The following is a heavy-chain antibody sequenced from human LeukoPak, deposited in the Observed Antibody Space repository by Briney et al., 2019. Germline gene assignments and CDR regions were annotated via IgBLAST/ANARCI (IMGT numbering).Heavy chain of an antibody. CDR1: TFTFSSYS. CDR2: ISSNRNTI. D-gene: IGHD6-13*01. CDR3: AKDSRSLAAAGEVDY. V-gene: IGHV3-48*01. J-gene: IGHJ4*02. Sequence: GGSLRLSCAASTFTFSSYSMNWVRQAPGKGLEWVSYISSNRNTIYYADSVKGRFTISRDNSGNTLYLQMNSLRAEDTAVYYCAKDSRSLAAAGEVDYWGQGTLVTVSS.